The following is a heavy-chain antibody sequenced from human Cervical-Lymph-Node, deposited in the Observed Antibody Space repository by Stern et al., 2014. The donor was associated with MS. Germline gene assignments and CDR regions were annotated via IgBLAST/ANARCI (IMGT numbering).Heavy chain of an antibody. CDR3: ASPYGSGSYQYYYYGMDV. Sequence: QVQLVESGAEVKKPGASVKVSCTASGYTFTSYGISWVRQAPGQGLEWMGWISAYNGNTKYAPKLQGRVTMTTDTSTSTAYMELRSLRSDDTAVYYCASPYGSGSYQYYYYGMDVWGQGTPVTVSS. CDR1: GYTFTSYG. J-gene: IGHJ6*02. CDR2: ISAYNGNT. V-gene: IGHV1-18*01. D-gene: IGHD3-10*01.